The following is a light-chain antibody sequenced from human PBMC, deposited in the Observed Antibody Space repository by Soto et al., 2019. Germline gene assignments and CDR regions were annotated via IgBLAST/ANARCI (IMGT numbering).Light chain of an antibody. J-gene: IGKJ5*01. CDR1: QSVSSSY. CDR3: GQLDRSPIT. V-gene: IGKV3-20*01. CDR2: GAS. Sequence: EIVLTQSPGTLSLSPGERATLSCRASQSVSSSYLAWYQQKPGQAPSLLIYGASRRATGIPDRFSGSRSGKDLTVSISRMEPEALAVYESGQLDRSPITFGRGTRLEIK.